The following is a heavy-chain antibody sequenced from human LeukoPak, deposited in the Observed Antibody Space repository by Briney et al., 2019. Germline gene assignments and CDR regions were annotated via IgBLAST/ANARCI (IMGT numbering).Heavy chain of an antibody. D-gene: IGHD6-13*01. CDR1: GFTFSDYY. Sequence: GGSLRLSCAASGFTFSDYYMSWIRQAPGKGLEWISYISSSGSTMYYADSVMGRFTVSRDNANNSLYLQMNSLRAEDTAVYYCARRHSGIAAPFDYWGQGTLVTVSS. CDR2: ISSSGSTM. CDR3: ARRHSGIAAPFDY. J-gene: IGHJ4*02. V-gene: IGHV3-11*01.